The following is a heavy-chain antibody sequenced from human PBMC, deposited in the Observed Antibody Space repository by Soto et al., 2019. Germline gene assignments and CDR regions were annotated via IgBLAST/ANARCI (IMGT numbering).Heavy chain of an antibody. CDR1: GGSISSSGHY. J-gene: IGHJ4*02. CDR3: ARTYSSSWSSWALFDL. V-gene: IGHV4-39*01. Sequence: QLQLQESGPGLMKPSETLSLTCSVSGGSISSSGHYWGWIRQPPGKGLEWIGSIYYSGSTYHNPSLKSRVTISVDTSKNQFSLKLKSVTAADTAVYYCARTYSSSWSSWALFDLWGQGTLVTVSS. CDR2: IYYSGST. D-gene: IGHD6-13*01.